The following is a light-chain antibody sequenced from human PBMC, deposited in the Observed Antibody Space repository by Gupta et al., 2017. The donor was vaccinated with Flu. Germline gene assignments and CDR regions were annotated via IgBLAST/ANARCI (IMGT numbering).Light chain of an antibody. Sequence: QSVLTQPPSASGTPGQRVTTSCSGSSSHIGRNTVNWYHQSPGTAPRLLIYTNNQRPPGVPDRFSAAKSGTSASLAISGLQSGDEADYYCASWDDSLNGQVFGGGTKLTVL. J-gene: IGLJ3*02. CDR3: ASWDDSLNGQV. V-gene: IGLV1-44*01. CDR1: SSHIGRNT. CDR2: TNN.